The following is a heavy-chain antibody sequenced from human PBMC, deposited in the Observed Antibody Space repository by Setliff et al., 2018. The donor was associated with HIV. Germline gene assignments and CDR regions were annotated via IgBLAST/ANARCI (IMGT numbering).Heavy chain of an antibody. D-gene: IGHD5-18*01. CDR2: IYYSGDT. V-gene: IGHV4-31*02. Sequence: PSETLSLTCTVSGGSIYSGAYYWAWIRQHPGKGLEWIGHIYYSGDTHYNPSLKSRLTISIDTSVNQFSLKLSSVTAADTAVYFCARIAWYSASTYGHDLYYFDLCGQGSLVTVSS. CDR3: ARIAWYSASTYGHDLYYFDL. CDR1: GGSIYSGAYY. J-gene: IGHJ4*02.